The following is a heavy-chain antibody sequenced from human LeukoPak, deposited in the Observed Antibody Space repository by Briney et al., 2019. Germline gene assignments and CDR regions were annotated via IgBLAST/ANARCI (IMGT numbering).Heavy chain of an antibody. CDR2: IWYDGSNK. D-gene: IGHD2-21*02. CDR1: GXTFSXYG. J-gene: IGHJ4*02. CDR3: ARDEGDYYFDY. Sequence: PGRSLRLSCAASGXTFSXYGMHWVRQAPGKGLEWVAVIWYDGSNKYYADSVKGRFTISRDNSKNTLYLQMNSLRAEDTAVYYCARDEGDYYFDYWGQGTLVTVSS. V-gene: IGHV3-33*01.